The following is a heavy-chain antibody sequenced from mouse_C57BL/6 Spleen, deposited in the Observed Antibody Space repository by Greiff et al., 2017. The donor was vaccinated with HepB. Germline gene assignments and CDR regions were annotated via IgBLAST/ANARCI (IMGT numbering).Heavy chain of an antibody. CDR1: GYTFTSYW. Sequence: VQLQQPGAELVRPGSSVKLSCKASGYTFTSYWMHWVKQRPIQGLEWIGNIDPSDSETHYNQKFKDKATLTVDKSSSTAYMQLSSLTSEDSAVYYCARSGYDYDDYYYAMDYWGQGTSVTVSS. CDR3: ARSGYDYDDYYYAMDY. CDR2: IDPSDSET. J-gene: IGHJ4*01. V-gene: IGHV1-52*01. D-gene: IGHD2-4*01.